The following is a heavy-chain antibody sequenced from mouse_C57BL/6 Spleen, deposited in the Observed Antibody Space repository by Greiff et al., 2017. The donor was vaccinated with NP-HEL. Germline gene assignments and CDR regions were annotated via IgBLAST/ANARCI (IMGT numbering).Heavy chain of an antibody. CDR3: ARGGILRRKDD. Sequence: VQLQQPGAELVKPGASVKMSCKASGSTFTSYWLTWVKQRPGQGLEWIGDIYPGSGSTNYNEKFKSKATLTVDTSSSTAYMQLSSLTSEDSAVYYCARGGILRRKDDWGQGTTLTVSS. J-gene: IGHJ2*01. D-gene: IGHD2-4*01. V-gene: IGHV1-55*01. CDR2: IYPGSGST. CDR1: GSTFTSYW.